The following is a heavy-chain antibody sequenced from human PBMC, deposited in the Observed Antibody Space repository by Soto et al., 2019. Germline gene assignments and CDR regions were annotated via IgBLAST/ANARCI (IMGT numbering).Heavy chain of an antibody. CDR3: ARDQFGAADF. D-gene: IGHD3-16*01. V-gene: IGHV4-4*07. CDR2: ISATGTT. J-gene: IGHJ3*01. CDR1: GDSMSRYY. Sequence: QVQLQESGPGLVEPSETLSLTCTVSGDSMSRYYWSWIRQSAEKGLEWIGRISATGTTSYIPSIKSRITLSVDTSKNQFSMNLKFVTDADTAVYFCARDQFGAADFWGQGTVVTVS.